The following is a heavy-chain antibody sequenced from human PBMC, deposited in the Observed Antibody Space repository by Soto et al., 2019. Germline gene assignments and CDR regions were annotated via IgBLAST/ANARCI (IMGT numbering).Heavy chain of an antibody. V-gene: IGHV4-34*01. D-gene: IGHD2-8*02. CDR2: INHSGST. Sequence: QVQLQQWGAGLLKPSETLSLTCAVYGGSFSGYYWTWIRQPPGTGLEWIGEINHSGSTNYNPSLKSLVTIAVDTSKTLFSLKLTSVTAADAAVYYCARDEITGLFDYWGQGTLVTVSS. J-gene: IGHJ4*02. CDR1: GGSFSGYY. CDR3: ARDEITGLFDY.